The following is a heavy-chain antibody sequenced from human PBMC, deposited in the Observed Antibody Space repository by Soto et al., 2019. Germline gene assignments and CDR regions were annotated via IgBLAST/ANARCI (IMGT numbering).Heavy chain of an antibody. Sequence: GGSLRLSCAASGFTFSSYAMSWVRQAPGKGPEWVSSISSSSSTIYYADSVKGRFTISRDNAKNSLYLQMNSLRAEDTAVYYCARDGGGYCSGGSCPAEYFQHWGQGTLVNVSS. D-gene: IGHD2-15*01. CDR1: GFTFSSYA. CDR3: ARDGGGYCSGGSCPAEYFQH. J-gene: IGHJ1*01. V-gene: IGHV3-48*01. CDR2: ISSSSSTI.